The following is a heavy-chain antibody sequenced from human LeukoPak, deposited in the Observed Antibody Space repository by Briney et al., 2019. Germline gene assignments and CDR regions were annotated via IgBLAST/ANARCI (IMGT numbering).Heavy chain of an antibody. J-gene: IGHJ4*02. D-gene: IGHD5-12*01. CDR3: ARSTYGGYDYFDY. CDR1: GFTFSNYW. V-gene: IGHV3-7*04. CDR2: IKQDGSEK. Sequence: QPGRSLRLSCAASGFTFSNYWMTWVRQAPGKGLEWVANIKQDGSEKYYVDSVKGRFTISRDNAKNSLYLQMNSLRAEDTAVYYCARSTYGGYDYFDYWGQGTLVTVSS.